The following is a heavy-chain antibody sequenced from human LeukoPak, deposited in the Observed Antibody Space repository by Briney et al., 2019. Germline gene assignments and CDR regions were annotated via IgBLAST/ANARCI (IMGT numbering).Heavy chain of an antibody. CDR2: IYSGGNT. V-gene: IGHV3-53*01. Sequence: GSLRLSCAASGFTVSNYYMSWVRQAPGKGLEWVSVIYSGGNTYYADSVKGRFTISRDSSKNTLYLQMNSLRAEDTAVYYCATSGYNDYWGQGTLVTVSS. D-gene: IGHD5-12*01. CDR3: ATSGYNDY. CDR1: GFTVSNYY. J-gene: IGHJ4*02.